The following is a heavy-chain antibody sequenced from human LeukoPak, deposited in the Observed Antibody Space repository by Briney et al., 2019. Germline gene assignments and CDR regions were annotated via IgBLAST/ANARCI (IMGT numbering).Heavy chain of an antibody. D-gene: IGHD3-22*01. CDR3: GRLDDYDYSAW. J-gene: IGHJ4*02. V-gene: IGHV4-38-2*02. CDR2: IYHSGST. Sequence: SETLSLTCTVSGYSISSGYYWGWIRQPPGKGLEWIGSIYHSGSTYYNPSLKSRVTIPVDTSKNQFSLKLNSVTAADTAVYFCGRLDDYDYSAWWGQGILVTVSS. CDR1: GYSISSGYY.